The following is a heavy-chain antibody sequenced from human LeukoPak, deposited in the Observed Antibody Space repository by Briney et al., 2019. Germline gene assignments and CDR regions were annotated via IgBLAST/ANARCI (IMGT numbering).Heavy chain of an antibody. Sequence: ASVKVSCKASGYTFTSYDINWVRQATGQGLEWMGWMNPNSGNTGYAQKFQGRVTITRNTSISTAYMELSSLRSEDTAVYYCARDGDGYNSYNDFDAFDIWGQGTMVTVSS. CDR3: ARDGDGYNSYNDFDAFDI. J-gene: IGHJ3*02. D-gene: IGHD5-24*01. CDR2: MNPNSGNT. CDR1: GYTFTSYD. V-gene: IGHV1-8*03.